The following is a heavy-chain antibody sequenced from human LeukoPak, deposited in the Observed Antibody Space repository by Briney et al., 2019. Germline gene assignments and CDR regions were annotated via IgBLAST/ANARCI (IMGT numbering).Heavy chain of an antibody. V-gene: IGHV1-69*04. CDR3: AGAERGYSYGTDAFDI. CDR2: IIPILGIA. CDR1: GGTFIIYA. Sequence: SVKVSSRASGGTFIIYAISGGRQAPGQGGQWMVRIIPILGIATYAQKFQGRVTTTSDQSTSTAYMELSSLRSEDTAVYYCAGAERGYSYGTDAFDIWGQGTMVTVSS. J-gene: IGHJ3*02. D-gene: IGHD5-18*01.